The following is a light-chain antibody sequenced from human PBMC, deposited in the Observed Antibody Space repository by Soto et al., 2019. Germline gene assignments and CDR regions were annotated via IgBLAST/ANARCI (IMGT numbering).Light chain of an antibody. Sequence: DVVTTQSPLFLPVSLAYPELISFRYIQSLVSSDGNTYLNWFHHRPGQSPRRLIYKVSVRRGGVPDRFSGSGTGTDFTLKISRVEAEDVGVYYCMQGTHRPPTFGQGTKVDIK. CDR1: QSLVSSDGNTY. CDR3: MQGTHRPPT. CDR2: KVS. V-gene: IGKV2-30*01. J-gene: IGKJ1*01.